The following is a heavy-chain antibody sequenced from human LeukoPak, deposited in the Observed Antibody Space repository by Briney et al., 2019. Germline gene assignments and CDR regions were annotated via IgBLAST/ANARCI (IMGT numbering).Heavy chain of an antibody. V-gene: IGHV1-18*01. D-gene: IGHD4-17*01. Sequence: ASVKVSCKASGYTFTSYSIIWVRQAPRQGLEWMGWISTYSGNTNYTQKLQGRVTMTTDTSTTTAYMELRSLRSDDTAIYYCARETTVPFYFDYWGQGTLVTVSS. CDR2: ISTYSGNT. CDR3: ARETTVPFYFDY. CDR1: GYTFTSYS. J-gene: IGHJ4*02.